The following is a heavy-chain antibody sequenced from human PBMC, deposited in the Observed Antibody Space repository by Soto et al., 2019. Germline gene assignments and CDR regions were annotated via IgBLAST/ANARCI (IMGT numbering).Heavy chain of an antibody. CDR1: GGSFSGYY. Sequence: QVQLQQWGAGLLKPSETLSLTCAVYGGSFSGYYWSWIRQPPGKGLEWIGEINHSGSTNYNPSLKSRVTISVDTSKNQFSLKLSFVTAADTAVYYCARAYGPDYWGQGTLVTVSS. J-gene: IGHJ4*02. CDR3: ARAYGPDY. CDR2: INHSGST. D-gene: IGHD4-17*01. V-gene: IGHV4-34*01.